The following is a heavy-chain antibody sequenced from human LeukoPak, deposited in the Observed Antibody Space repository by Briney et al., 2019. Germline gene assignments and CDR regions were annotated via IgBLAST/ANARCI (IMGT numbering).Heavy chain of an antibody. J-gene: IGHJ4*02. D-gene: IGHD3-22*01. Sequence: GGSLRLSCAASGFTFSTYSMNWVRQAPGKGLVWVSRINSDGSSTTYADSVKGRFTISRDNAKNTLYLQMNSLRAEDTAMYYCVRQYSYDSSGYYPWDYWGQGTLVTVSS. CDR1: GFTFSTYS. CDR3: VRQYSYDSSGYYPWDY. CDR2: INSDGSST. V-gene: IGHV3-74*01.